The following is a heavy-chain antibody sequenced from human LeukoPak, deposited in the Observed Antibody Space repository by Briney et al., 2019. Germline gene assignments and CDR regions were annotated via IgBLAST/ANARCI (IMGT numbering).Heavy chain of an antibody. J-gene: IGHJ4*02. CDR2: IRSKAYGGTT. CDR3: TRETYSYASGSYSVY. V-gene: IGHV3-49*04. Sequence: PGGSLRLXCTASGFTFGDYSMRWVRQAPGKGLEWVGFIRSKAYGGTTECAASVKGRFTISRDDSKSIAYLQMNSLKAEDTAVYYCTRETYSYASGSYSVYWGQGTLVTVSS. CDR1: GFTFGDYS. D-gene: IGHD3-10*01.